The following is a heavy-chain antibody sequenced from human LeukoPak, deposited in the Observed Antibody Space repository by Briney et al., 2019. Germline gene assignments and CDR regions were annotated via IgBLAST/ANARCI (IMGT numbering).Heavy chain of an antibody. D-gene: IGHD3-10*01. V-gene: IGHV3-23*01. CDR2: ISDSSGST. CDR3: AQVRTRWTMVRGVPYMDV. CDR1: GFTFSSYA. Sequence: TGGSLRLSCAASGFTFSSYAMSWVRQAPGKGLEWVSAISDSSGSTYYADSVKGRFTISRDNSKNTLYLQMNSLRAEDTAVYYCAQVRTRWTMVRGVPYMDVWGKGTTVTVSS. J-gene: IGHJ6*03.